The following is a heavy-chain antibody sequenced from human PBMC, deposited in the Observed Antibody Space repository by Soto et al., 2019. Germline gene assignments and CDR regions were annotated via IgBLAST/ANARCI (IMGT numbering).Heavy chain of an antibody. D-gene: IGHD2-21*01. CDR2: FIPILDMA. V-gene: IGHV1-69*02. CDR1: GGTFNTYT. J-gene: IGHJ4*02. CDR3: AITYCRDNSCPRDFDF. Sequence: QVQVVQSGAEVKKPESSVKVSCKPSGGTFNTYTVNWVRLAPGHGLEWMGRFIPILDMANYAQKFQDRVTITADRSTFTADMELNSLTCDDTAVYYCAITYCRDNSCPRDFDFWGPGTRVTVSS.